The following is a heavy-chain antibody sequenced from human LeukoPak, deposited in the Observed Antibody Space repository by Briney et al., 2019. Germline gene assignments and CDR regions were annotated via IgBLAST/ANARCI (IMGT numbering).Heavy chain of an antibody. Sequence: SGPTLVNPTQTLTLTCTFSGFSLRTRGVAVGWIRQPPGKALECLTLIFWDDDKRYSPSLKDRLTITKDTSKTQVVLTMTNMDPVDTATYYCAHYPLTGGGYWYFDLWGRGTLVTVSS. J-gene: IGHJ2*01. CDR2: IFWDDDK. CDR1: GFSLRTRGVA. D-gene: IGHD7-27*01. CDR3: AHYPLTGGGYWYFDL. V-gene: IGHV2-5*02.